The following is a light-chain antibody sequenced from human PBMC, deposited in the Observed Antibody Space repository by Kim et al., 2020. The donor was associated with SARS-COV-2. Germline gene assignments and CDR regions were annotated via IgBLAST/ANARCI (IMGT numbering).Light chain of an antibody. V-gene: IGLV1-47*01. CDR3: AAWDDSLISHVV. CDR1: SANIGSNY. Sequence: VSVSWSGRSANIGSNYVFSWQRLPRKPPKPLIYRNNKRPSGGPDRFSGSKSGTPASMAISGFRSEGEADYYCAAWDDSLISHVVFGGGTQLTVL. CDR2: RNN. J-gene: IGLJ2*01.